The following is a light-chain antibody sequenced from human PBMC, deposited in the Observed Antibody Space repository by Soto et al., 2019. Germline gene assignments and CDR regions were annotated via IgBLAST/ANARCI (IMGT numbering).Light chain of an antibody. V-gene: IGKV4-1*01. CDR1: QSLLYSSTNKNY. Sequence: DIVMTQSPDFLGVSLGERATINCKSSQSLLYSSTNKNYLVWYQQKPGQPPKVLIHWATTREFGVPDRFSGSGSGTDFTLTISSLHPEDVALYYCQQYYSTPPTFGQGTRLEIK. J-gene: IGKJ5*01. CDR3: QQYYSTPPT. CDR2: WAT.